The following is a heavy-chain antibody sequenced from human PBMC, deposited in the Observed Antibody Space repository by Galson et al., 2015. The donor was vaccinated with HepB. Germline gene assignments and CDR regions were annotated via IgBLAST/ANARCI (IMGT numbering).Heavy chain of an antibody. CDR1: GYTFTSYD. V-gene: IGHV1-8*01. CDR3: ATGSPGATTFHYYYMDV. D-gene: IGHD1-26*01. J-gene: IGHJ6*03. CDR2: MNPNSGNT. Sequence: SVKVSCKASGYTFTSYDINWVRQATGQGLEWMGWMNPNSGNTIYAQKFQGRVTMTEDTSTDTAYMELSSLRSEDTAVYYCATGSPGATTFHYYYMDVWGKGTTVTVSS.